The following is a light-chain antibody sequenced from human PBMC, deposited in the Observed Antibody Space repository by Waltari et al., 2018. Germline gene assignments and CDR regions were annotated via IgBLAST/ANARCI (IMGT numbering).Light chain of an antibody. V-gene: IGKV1-33*01. J-gene: IGKJ4*01. CDR2: DSF. Sequence: TQMTQSPSSLSPSVGDRVTITCQSSQDIISYLNCYQQKPGKAPNLLVYDSFNLEIGDPSRFSGSGSGTDFNFTISTLQPEDIATYYCQQYDRLTFGGGTKVEIK. CDR3: QQYDRLT. CDR1: QDIISY.